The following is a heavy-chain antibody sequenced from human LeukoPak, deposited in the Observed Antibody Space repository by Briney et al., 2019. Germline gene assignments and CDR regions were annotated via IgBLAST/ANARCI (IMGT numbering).Heavy chain of an antibody. CDR1: GFTFSSYS. V-gene: IGHV3-21*01. D-gene: IGHD4-17*01. J-gene: IGHJ3*01. CDR3: ARGLGDYDAFDV. Sequence: PGGSLRLSCSVSGFTFSSYSMNWVRQAPGKGLQWVSSISGGGSYIFYADSVEGRFSVSRDNAKNSVFLRMNSLRAEDTAVYYCARGLGDYDAFDVWGHGTRVTVAS. CDR2: ISGGGSYI.